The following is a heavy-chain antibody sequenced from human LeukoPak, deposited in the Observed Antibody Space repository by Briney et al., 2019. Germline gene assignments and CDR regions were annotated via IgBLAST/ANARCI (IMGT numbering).Heavy chain of an antibody. CDR2: INSDGSST. CDR1: GFTFSSYW. Sequence: SGGSLRLSCAASGFTFSSYWMHWVRQAPGKGLVWVSRINSDGSSTSYADSVKGRFTISRDNAKNTLYLQMNSLRAEDTAVYYCARVGYCSSTSCPNPYYYGMDVWGQGTTVTVSS. J-gene: IGHJ6*02. D-gene: IGHD2-2*01. V-gene: IGHV3-74*01. CDR3: ARVGYCSSTSCPNPYYYGMDV.